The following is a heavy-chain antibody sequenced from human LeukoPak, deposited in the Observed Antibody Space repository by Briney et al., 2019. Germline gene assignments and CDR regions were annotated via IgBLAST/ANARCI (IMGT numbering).Heavy chain of an antibody. V-gene: IGHV4-59*02. CDR2: VYYSGST. CDR3: ARAPSLPIAAAGPDYFDY. J-gene: IGHJ4*02. CDR1: GGSVSSYY. Sequence: SETLPLTCTVSGGSVSSYYWSWIRQPPGKGLEWIGCVYYSGSTNYYTSLKSRVTISVDTSKKQFSLKLNSVTAADTAVYYCARAPSLPIAAAGPDYFDYWGQGTLVTVSS. D-gene: IGHD6-13*01.